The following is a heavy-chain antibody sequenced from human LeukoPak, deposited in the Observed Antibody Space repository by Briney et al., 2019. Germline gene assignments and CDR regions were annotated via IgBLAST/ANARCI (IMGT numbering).Heavy chain of an antibody. D-gene: IGHD3-22*01. CDR3: ASGYYDDTGYYYDAFDI. CDR2: ITSSSSYI. V-gene: IGHV3-21*01. J-gene: IGHJ3*02. Sequence: PGGSLRLSCAASGFTFSSYSMHWVRQAPGEGLEWISSITSSSSYIYYADSVKGRFTISRDNAKNSLYLQMNSLRAEDSAVYYCASGYYDDTGYYYDAFDIWGQGTMVTVSS. CDR1: GFTFSSYS.